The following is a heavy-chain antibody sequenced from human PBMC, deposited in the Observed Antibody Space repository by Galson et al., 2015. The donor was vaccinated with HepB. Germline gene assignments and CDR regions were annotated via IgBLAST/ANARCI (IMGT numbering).Heavy chain of an antibody. CDR2: INTDTGNP. D-gene: IGHD1-1*01. CDR1: GYTFTSYG. J-gene: IGHJ4*02. Sequence: SVKVSCKASGYTFTSYGMNWVRQAPGQGLEWMGWINTDTGNPTYAQGFTGRFVFSLDTSVSTAYLKVSSLKAEDTAVYYCARNDNWRFPFWGQGTLVTVSS. V-gene: IGHV7-4-1*02. CDR3: ARNDNWRFPF.